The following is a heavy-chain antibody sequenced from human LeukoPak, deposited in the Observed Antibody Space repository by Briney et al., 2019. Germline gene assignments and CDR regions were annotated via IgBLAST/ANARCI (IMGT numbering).Heavy chain of an antibody. Sequence: PGGSLRLSCAASGFTFSDYYMSWIRQAPGKGLEWISYISSSGSTIYYADSVKGRFTISRDNARNSLYLQMNCLRAEDTAVYYCARERAIASRRPYCFDYWGQGTLVTVSS. V-gene: IGHV3-11*01. CDR3: ARERAIASRRPYCFDY. CDR2: ISSSGSTI. CDR1: GFTFSDYY. D-gene: IGHD6-6*01. J-gene: IGHJ4*02.